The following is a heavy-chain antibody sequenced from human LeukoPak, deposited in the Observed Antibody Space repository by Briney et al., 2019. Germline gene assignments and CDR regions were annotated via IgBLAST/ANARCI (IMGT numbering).Heavy chain of an antibody. Sequence: GGSLRLSCAASGSTFSSYSMNWVRQAPGKGLEWVSSISSSSSYIYYADSVKGRFTISRDNAKNSLYLQMNSLRAEDTAVYYCASVAVADTTDYWGQGTLVTVSS. CDR2: ISSSSSYI. D-gene: IGHD6-19*01. CDR1: GSTFSSYS. CDR3: ASVAVADTTDY. J-gene: IGHJ4*02. V-gene: IGHV3-21*01.